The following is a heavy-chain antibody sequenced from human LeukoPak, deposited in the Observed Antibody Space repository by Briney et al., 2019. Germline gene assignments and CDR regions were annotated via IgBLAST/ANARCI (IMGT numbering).Heavy chain of an antibody. CDR1: GGSISSYY. CDR3: ARDEDDAFDI. CDR2: IYYSGST. V-gene: IGHV4-59*01. Sequence: SETLSLTCTVSGGSISSYYWSWIRQPPGKGLEWIGYIYYSGSTNYNPSLTSRVTISVDTSKNQFSLKLSSVTAADTAVYYCARDEDDAFDIWGQGTMVTVSA. J-gene: IGHJ3*02.